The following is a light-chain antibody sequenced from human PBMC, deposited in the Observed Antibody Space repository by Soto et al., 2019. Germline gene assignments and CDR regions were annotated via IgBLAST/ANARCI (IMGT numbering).Light chain of an antibody. CDR1: SSDVGAYDY. CDR2: DVS. J-gene: IGLJ1*01. CDR3: NSYTSRSTPYV. V-gene: IGLV2-14*01. Sequence: QSALTQPASVSGSPGRSITISCTGTSSDVGAYDYVTWYQQHPGKAPKLMIYDVSRRPSGVSNRFSGSKSGNTASLTISGLQAEDEADYYCNSYTSRSTPYVFGTGTKVTVL.